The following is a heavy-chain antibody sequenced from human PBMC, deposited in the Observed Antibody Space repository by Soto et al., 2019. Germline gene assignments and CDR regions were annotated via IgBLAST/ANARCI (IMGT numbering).Heavy chain of an antibody. CDR2: VYYTGTT. V-gene: IGHV4-59*08. CDR3: ANIAVAGNYYYYGMDV. D-gene: IGHD6-19*01. Sequence: ETLSLTCTVSGGSITPYFWSWIRQPPGKGLEWIGYVYYTGTTTYSPSLKSRVTISVDTSMNQISLKLSSVTAADTAVYYCANIAVAGNYYYYGMDVWGQGTTVTVSS. CDR1: GGSITPYF. J-gene: IGHJ6*02.